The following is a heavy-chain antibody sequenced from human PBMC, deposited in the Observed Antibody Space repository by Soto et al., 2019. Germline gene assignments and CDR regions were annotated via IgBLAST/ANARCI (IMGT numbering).Heavy chain of an antibody. Sequence: GESLKISCKGSGYIFTDYWIAWVRYMPGEGLESLGIIHPDDSDIRYSPSFQGQVTISADRSINTAYLQWGSLEASDTAIYYCARTSIAGIRGSFDSWGQGTLVTVSS. CDR1: GYIFTDYW. CDR3: ARTSIAGIRGSFDS. CDR2: IHPDDSDI. D-gene: IGHD2-21*01. J-gene: IGHJ4*02. V-gene: IGHV5-51*01.